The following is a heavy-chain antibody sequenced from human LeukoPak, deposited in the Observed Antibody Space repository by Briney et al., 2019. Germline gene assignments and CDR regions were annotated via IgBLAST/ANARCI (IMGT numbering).Heavy chain of an antibody. Sequence: GGSLRLSCAASGFTFSSNGMSWVRQAPGKGLEWVSYISATGGTIYYADSVKGRFTIFRDNAKNSLYLQMNSLRAEDTAVYYCASCTYYYDSSGYEVPNWFGPWGQGTLVTVSS. V-gene: IGHV3-48*04. CDR1: GFTFSSNG. CDR3: ASCTYYYDSSGYEVPNWFGP. D-gene: IGHD3-22*01. CDR2: ISATGGTI. J-gene: IGHJ5*02.